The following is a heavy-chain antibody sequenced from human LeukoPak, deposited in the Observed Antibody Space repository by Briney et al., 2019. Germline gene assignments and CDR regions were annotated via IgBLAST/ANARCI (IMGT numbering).Heavy chain of an antibody. CDR1: GYSINNAHY. Sequence: SETLSLTCAVSGYSINNAHYWAWIRPPPGKGLEWIGNISQSAIASYNPSLKSRVTISLDTSNNHFSLDLRSVTAADTAVYFCARASVEHSIVAGDYFDYWGQGTLVTVPS. CDR3: ARASVEHSIVAGDYFDY. CDR2: ISQSAIA. J-gene: IGHJ4*02. V-gene: IGHV4-38-2*01. D-gene: IGHD1/OR15-1a*01.